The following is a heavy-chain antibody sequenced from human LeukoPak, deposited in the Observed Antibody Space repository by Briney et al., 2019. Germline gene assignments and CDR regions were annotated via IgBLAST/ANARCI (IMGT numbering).Heavy chain of an antibody. J-gene: IGHJ4*02. V-gene: IGHV3-33*06. CDR2: IWYDGSHD. CDR3: AKEGDYCSSSGCHKRGIDY. CDR1: GFTFSHYA. Sequence: PGTSLRPSCAASGFTFSHYAMHWVRQAPGKGLEWVAVIWYDGSHDTYTDSVKGRFTVSRDNFKNVLHLQMNSLRVEDTAVYYCAKEGDYCSSSGCHKRGIDYWGQGTLVTVSS. D-gene: IGHD2-2*01.